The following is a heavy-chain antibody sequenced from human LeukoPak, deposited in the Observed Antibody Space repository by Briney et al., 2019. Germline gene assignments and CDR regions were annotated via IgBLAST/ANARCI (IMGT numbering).Heavy chain of an antibody. CDR1: GYTFTGYY. D-gene: IGHD1-14*01. CDR2: INPNSGAT. CDR3: ARVPTYKEPGGNWFDP. J-gene: IGHJ5*02. Sequence: GASVKVSCKPSGYTFTGYYMHWLRLAPGQGLEWMGWINPNSGATNYAQKFQGRVTMTRDTSISTAYMELSWLRSDDTAVYYCARVPTYKEPGGNWFDPWGQGTLVTVSS. V-gene: IGHV1-2*02.